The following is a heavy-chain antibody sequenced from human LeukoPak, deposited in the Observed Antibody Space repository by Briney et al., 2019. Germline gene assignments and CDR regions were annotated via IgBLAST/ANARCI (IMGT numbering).Heavy chain of an antibody. D-gene: IGHD2-15*01. Sequence: PSETLSLTCSVSGGSITRTTYHWGWIRQPPGKGLEWIGSMHYTGSGNYDPFLKSRVTISVDTSKNQFSLKLSSVTAADTAVYYCARDFPTPYCSGGSCYSDWGQGTLVTVSS. J-gene: IGHJ4*02. CDR3: ARDFPTPYCSGGSCYSD. CDR2: MHYTGSG. V-gene: IGHV4-39*07. CDR1: GGSITRTTYH.